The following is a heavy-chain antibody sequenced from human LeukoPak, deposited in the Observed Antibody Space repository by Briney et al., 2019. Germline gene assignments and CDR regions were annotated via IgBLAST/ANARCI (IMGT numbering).Heavy chain of an antibody. Sequence: GGSLRLSCTASGFTFEDFVMTRVPQAPGTGLEWGSSANWNGESTGYADSVKGRFTISRDNAKKSLYLQMNSLRAEDTALYYCARSEGSWGNYYFDYWGQGTLVTVSS. CDR2: ANWNGEST. J-gene: IGHJ4*02. D-gene: IGHD3-16*01. CDR3: ARSEGSWGNYYFDY. CDR1: GFTFEDFV. V-gene: IGHV3-20*04.